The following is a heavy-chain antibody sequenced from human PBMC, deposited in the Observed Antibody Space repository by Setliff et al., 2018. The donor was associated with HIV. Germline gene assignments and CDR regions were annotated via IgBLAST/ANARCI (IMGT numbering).Heavy chain of an antibody. J-gene: IGHJ4*02. Sequence: TLSLTCTVSGGSISSYYWSWIRQHPGKGLEWIGYIYTSGSTNYNPSLKSRVTISLDTSKNQFSLKLTSVTAADTAVYYCARISGDYYYFDYWGQGTLVTVSS. CDR3: ARISGDYYYFDY. CDR2: IYTSGST. D-gene: IGHD2-21*02. CDR1: GGSISSYY. V-gene: IGHV4-4*09.